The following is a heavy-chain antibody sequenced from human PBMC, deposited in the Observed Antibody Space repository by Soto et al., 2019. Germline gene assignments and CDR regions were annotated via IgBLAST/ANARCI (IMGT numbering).Heavy chain of an antibody. J-gene: IGHJ4*02. V-gene: IGHV3-30*03. CDR2: ISYDGSHK. CDR3: ARGPGATAKVSAPEF. D-gene: IGHD5-18*01. CDR1: EFTFNSHG. Sequence: QVQLVEAGGGVVQPGRSLKLSCVASEFTFNSHGLQWVRQAPGKGLEWMAVISYDGSHKSYADSVEGRFTISRDNSQNRHYLQMSSLREEVKVVYYSARGPGATAKVSAPEFWGQGSLVTVCS.